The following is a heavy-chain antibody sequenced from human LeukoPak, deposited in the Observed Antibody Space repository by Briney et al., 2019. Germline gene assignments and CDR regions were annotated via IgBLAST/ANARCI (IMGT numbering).Heavy chain of an antibody. CDR1: GYMFSHYG. CDR3: AREDSSGWNLDY. Sequence: ASVKVSCKASGYMFSHYGISWVRQAPGQGLEWMGWINPNSGGTNYAQKFQGRVTMTRDTSISTAYMELSRLRSDNTAVYYCAREDSSGWNLDYWGQGTLVTVSS. CDR2: INPNSGGT. J-gene: IGHJ4*02. V-gene: IGHV1-2*02. D-gene: IGHD6-19*01.